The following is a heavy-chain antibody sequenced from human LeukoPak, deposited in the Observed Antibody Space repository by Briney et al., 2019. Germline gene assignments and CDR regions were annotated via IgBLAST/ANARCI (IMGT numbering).Heavy chain of an antibody. CDR2: INPNSGGT. CDR3: ARGLAVWGSYRAYLGY. CDR1: GYTFTGYY. D-gene: IGHD3-16*02. Sequence: GASVKVSCKASGYTFTGYYMHWVRQAPGQGLEWMGWINPNSGGTNYAQKFQGRVTMTRDTSISTAYMELSSLRSEDTAVYYCARGLAVWGSYRAYLGYWGQGTLVTVSS. J-gene: IGHJ4*02. V-gene: IGHV1-2*02.